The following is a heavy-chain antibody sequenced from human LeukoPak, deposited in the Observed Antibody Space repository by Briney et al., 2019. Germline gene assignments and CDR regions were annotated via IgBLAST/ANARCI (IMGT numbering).Heavy chain of an antibody. CDR1: GFTFSNAW. J-gene: IGHJ6*02. CDR3: TTPKLTSGPNMRQLPHYYYGMDV. D-gene: IGHD1-26*01. Sequence: PGGSLRLSCAASGFTFSNAWMNWVRQAPGKGLEWVGRIKSKTDGGTTDYAAPVKGRFTISRDDSKNTLYLQMNSLKTEDTAVYYCTTPKLTSGPNMRQLPHYYYGMDVWGQGTTVTVSS. V-gene: IGHV3-15*07. CDR2: IKSKTDGGTT.